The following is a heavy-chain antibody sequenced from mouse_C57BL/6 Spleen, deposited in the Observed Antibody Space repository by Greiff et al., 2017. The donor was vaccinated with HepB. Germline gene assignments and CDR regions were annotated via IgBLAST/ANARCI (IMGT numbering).Heavy chain of an antibody. CDR3: ARAIPIDY. Sequence: VQLQQPGAELVKPGASVKLSCKASGYTFTSYWMQWVKQRPGQGLEWIGEIDPSDSYTNYNQKFKGKATLTVDTSSSTAYMQLSSLTSEDSAVYYCARAIPIDYWGQGTTLTVSS. V-gene: IGHV1-50*01. CDR2: IDPSDSYT. D-gene: IGHD5-1-1*01. CDR1: GYTFTSYW. J-gene: IGHJ2*01.